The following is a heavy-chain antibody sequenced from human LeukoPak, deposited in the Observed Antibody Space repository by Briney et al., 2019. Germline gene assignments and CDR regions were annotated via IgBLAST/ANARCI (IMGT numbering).Heavy chain of an antibody. Sequence: SETLSLTCTVSGGSLSGHYWNWIRQPPGKGLEWIGYMHNSGSSKHNPSLKSRVTISIDTSKNQFSLQLTSVTAADTAMYFCARSAEWLRNAFDIWGHGTLVIVSS. CDR2: MHNSGSS. D-gene: IGHD5-12*01. CDR3: ARSAEWLRNAFDI. J-gene: IGHJ3*02. V-gene: IGHV4-59*11. CDR1: GGSLSGHY.